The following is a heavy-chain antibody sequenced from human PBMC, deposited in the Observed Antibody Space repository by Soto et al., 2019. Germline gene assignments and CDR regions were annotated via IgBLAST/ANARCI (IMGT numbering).Heavy chain of an antibody. CDR2: INAGNGNT. CDR3: ARGGVAESDY. D-gene: IGHD6-19*01. CDR1: GYTFTSYA. V-gene: IGHV1-3*01. J-gene: IGHJ4*02. Sequence: QVQLVQSGAEVKKPGASVKVSCKASGYTFTSYAMHWVRQAPGQRLEWMGWINAGNGNTKYSQTFQCRVTITRDTSASTAYMELSSLRSEDTAVYYCARGGVAESDYWGQGTLVTVSS.